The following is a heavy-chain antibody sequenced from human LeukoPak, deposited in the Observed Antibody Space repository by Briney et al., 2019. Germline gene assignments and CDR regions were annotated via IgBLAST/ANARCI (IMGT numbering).Heavy chain of an antibody. D-gene: IGHD3/OR15-3a*01. CDR1: GFTFSSYG. CDR3: ARDSGFSGTQRGEY. J-gene: IGHJ4*02. CDR2: ISYDGSNK. Sequence: GGSLRLSCAASGFTFSSYGMHWVRQAPGKGLEWVAVISYDGSNKYYADSVKGRFTISRDNSKNTLYLQMNSLRAEDTAFYYCARDSGFSGTQRGEYWGQGTLVTVSS. V-gene: IGHV3-30*19.